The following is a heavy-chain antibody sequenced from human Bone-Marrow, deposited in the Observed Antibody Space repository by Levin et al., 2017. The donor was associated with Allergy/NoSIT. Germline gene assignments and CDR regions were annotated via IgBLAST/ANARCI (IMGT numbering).Heavy chain of an antibody. Sequence: GESLKISCAASGFSISDHYMSWIRQAPGKGLEWVSYISTSGSIIYYSDSVRGRFTISRDNAKNSVYLQMNSLRAEDTAVYYCARAVETIDYWGQGTLVTVSS. CDR2: ISTSGSII. CDR3: ARAVETIDY. CDR1: GFSISDHY. V-gene: IGHV3-11*01. J-gene: IGHJ4*02.